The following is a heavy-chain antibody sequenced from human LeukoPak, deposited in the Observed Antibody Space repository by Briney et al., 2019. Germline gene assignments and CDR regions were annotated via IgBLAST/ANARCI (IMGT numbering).Heavy chain of an antibody. CDR3: ARAGYCSSTSCYIPY. Sequence: SETLSPTCAVYGGSFSGYYWSWIRQPPGKGLEWIGEINHSGSTNYNPSLKSRVTISVDTSKNQFSLKLSSVTAADTAVYYCARAGYCSSTSCYIPYWGQGTLVTVSS. D-gene: IGHD2-2*02. CDR2: INHSGST. J-gene: IGHJ4*02. CDR1: GGSFSGYY. V-gene: IGHV4-34*01.